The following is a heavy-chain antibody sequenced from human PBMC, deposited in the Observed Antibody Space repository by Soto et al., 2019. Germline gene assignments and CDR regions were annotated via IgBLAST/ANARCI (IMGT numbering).Heavy chain of an antibody. Sequence: SVKVSCKASGGTFSSYAISWVRQAPGQGLEWMGGIIPIFGTANYAQKFQGRVTIAADESTSTAYMELSSLRSEDTAVYYCARERCSSTSCYPGYYYGMDVWGQGTTVTVSS. D-gene: IGHD2-2*01. V-gene: IGHV1-69*13. CDR2: IIPIFGTA. CDR3: ARERCSSTSCYPGYYYGMDV. J-gene: IGHJ6*02. CDR1: GGTFSSYA.